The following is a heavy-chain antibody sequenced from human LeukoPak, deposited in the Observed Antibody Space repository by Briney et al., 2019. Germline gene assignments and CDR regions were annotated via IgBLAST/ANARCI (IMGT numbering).Heavy chain of an antibody. CDR1: GFTFSTYA. CDR2: ISGSGGTT. J-gene: IGHJ4*02. CDR3: ARDNLDFWSGDHYFDY. V-gene: IGHV3-23*01. Sequence: GGSLRLSCAASGFTFSTYAMSWVRQAPGKGLEWVSGISGSGGTTYYADSVKGRFTISKDKSKNTLYLQMNSLRAEDTAVYYCARDNLDFWSGDHYFDYWGQGTLVTVSS. D-gene: IGHD3-3*01.